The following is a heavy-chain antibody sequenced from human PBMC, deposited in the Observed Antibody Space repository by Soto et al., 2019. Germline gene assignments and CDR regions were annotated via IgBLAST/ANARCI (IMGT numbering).Heavy chain of an antibody. V-gene: IGHV4-31*11. CDR2: IHYSGRT. CDR1: GGSITSGAYY. CDR3: ARYYFDSSGYSNWFDP. D-gene: IGHD3-22*01. Sequence: LSLTCAVSGGSITSGAYYWTWIRQHPGKGLEWIAYIHYSGRTYYNPSLKSRVTISVDTSNNQFSLKLSSVTAADTAVYYCARYYFDSSGYSNWFDPWGQGTLVTVSS. J-gene: IGHJ5*02.